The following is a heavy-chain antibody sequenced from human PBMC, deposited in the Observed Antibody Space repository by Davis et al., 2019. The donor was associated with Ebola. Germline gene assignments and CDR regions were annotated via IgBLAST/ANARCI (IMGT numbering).Heavy chain of an antibody. D-gene: IGHD1-14*01. CDR3: AKSTGSYYYYGMDV. CDR1: GFTFSSYA. CDR2: ISGSGGST. Sequence: GESLKISCAASGFTFSSYAMSWVRQAPGKGLEWVSAISGSGGSTYYADSVKGRFTISRDNSKNTLYLQMNSLRAEDTAVYYCAKSTGSYYYYGMDVWGQGTTVTVSS. V-gene: IGHV3-23*01. J-gene: IGHJ6*02.